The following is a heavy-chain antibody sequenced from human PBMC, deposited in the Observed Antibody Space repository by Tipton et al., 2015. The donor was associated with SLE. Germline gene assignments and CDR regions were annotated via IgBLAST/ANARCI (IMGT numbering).Heavy chain of an antibody. J-gene: IGHJ3*02. D-gene: IGHD4/OR15-4a*01. Sequence: SLRLFCAASGFTFSSYDMHWVRQATGKGLEWVSAIGTAGDTYYPGSVKGRFTISRENAKNSLYLQMNSLRAGDTAVYYCARSTIVQRAFDIWGQGTMVTVSS. V-gene: IGHV3-13*01. CDR1: GFTFSSYD. CDR3: ARSTIVQRAFDI. CDR2: IGTAGDT.